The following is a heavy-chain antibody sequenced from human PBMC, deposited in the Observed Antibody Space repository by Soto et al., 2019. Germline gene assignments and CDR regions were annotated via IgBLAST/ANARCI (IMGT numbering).Heavy chain of an antibody. D-gene: IGHD4-17*01. Sequence: SETLSLTCDVSGDSFSGYFCNWLRQPPGKRLEWIGEISQVGRARYNPSLETRITISVDTSKTQFSLNLTSVTDAGTAVYYCARGYGYFRQWGQGALVTVSS. CDR3: ARGYGYFRQ. CDR2: ISQVGRA. J-gene: IGHJ4*02. V-gene: IGHV4-34*01. CDR1: GDSFSGYF.